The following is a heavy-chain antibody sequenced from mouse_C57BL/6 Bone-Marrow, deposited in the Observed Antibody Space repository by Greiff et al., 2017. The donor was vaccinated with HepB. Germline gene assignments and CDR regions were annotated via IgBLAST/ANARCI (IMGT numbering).Heavy chain of an antibody. J-gene: IGHJ4*01. Sequence: EVQRVESGGGLVQPKGSLKLSCAASGFSFNTYAMNWVRQAPGKGLEWVARIRSKSNNYATYYADSVKERLTISRDDSESMLYLQMNNLKTEDTAMYYCVRPIYYDYEGAMDYWGQGTSVTVSS. CDR1: GFSFNTYA. CDR3: VRPIYYDYEGAMDY. D-gene: IGHD2-4*01. V-gene: IGHV10-1*01. CDR2: IRSKSNNYAT.